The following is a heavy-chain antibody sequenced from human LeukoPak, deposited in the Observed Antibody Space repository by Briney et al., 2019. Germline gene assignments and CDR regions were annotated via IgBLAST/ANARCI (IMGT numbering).Heavy chain of an antibody. V-gene: IGHV1-69*13. CDR1: GGTFSSYA. CDR3: ARDPYYYDSSGYYPFPYYFDY. CDR2: IIPIFGTA. Sequence: SVRVSCKASGGTFSSYAISWVRQAPGQGLEWMGGIIPIFGTANYAQKFQGRVTITADESTSTAYMELSSLGSEDTAVYYCARDPYYYDSSGYYPFPYYFDYWGQGTLVTVSS. D-gene: IGHD3-22*01. J-gene: IGHJ4*02.